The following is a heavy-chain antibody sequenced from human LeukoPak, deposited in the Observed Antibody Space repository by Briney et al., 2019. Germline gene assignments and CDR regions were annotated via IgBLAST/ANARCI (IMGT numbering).Heavy chain of an antibody. D-gene: IGHD1-26*01. CDR1: GGSISSYY. V-gene: IGHV4-39*01. CDR3: ARQGGGGRAFDI. J-gene: IGHJ3*02. CDR2: MYYSGST. Sequence: SETLSLTCTVSGGSISSYYWGWIRQPPGKGLEWIGTMYYSGSTYYNPSLKSRVTISIDTSKNQFSLELSSVTATDTAIYYCARQGGGGRAFDIWGQGTMVTVSS.